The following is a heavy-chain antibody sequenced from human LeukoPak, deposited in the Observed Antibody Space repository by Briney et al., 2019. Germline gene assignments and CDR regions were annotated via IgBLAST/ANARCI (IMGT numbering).Heavy chain of an antibody. Sequence: GASVKVSCKPSGYTLTGYYIHWLRQAPGQGLEWMGWISPNSGGTNYALEFQGRVTMTRDTSINTAYMELRRLRPDDTALYYCATAASGFYDYYFDCWGQGTLVTVSS. CDR2: ISPNSGGT. J-gene: IGHJ4*02. V-gene: IGHV1-2*02. D-gene: IGHD5-12*01. CDR3: ATAASGFYDYYFDC. CDR1: GYTLTGYY.